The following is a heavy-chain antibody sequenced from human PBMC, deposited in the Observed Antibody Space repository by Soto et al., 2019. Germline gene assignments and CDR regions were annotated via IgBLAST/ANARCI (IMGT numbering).Heavy chain of an antibody. D-gene: IGHD2-15*01. CDR3: GREGLSSGDI. Sequence: ASVKVSCKASGYTFTSYDINWVRQATGQGLEWMGGIIPIFGTANYAQKFQGRVTIPADKPTSKAYMERSSWSFEETAVYYWGREGLSSGDIWGQGTMATV. CDR2: IIPIFGTA. J-gene: IGHJ3*02. V-gene: IGHV1-69*06. CDR1: GYTFTSYD.